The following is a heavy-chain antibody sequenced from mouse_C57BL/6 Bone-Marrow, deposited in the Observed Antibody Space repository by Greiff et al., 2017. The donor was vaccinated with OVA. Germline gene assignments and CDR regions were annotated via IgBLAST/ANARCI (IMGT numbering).Heavy chain of an antibody. CDR1: GYTFTSYW. J-gene: IGHJ3*01. D-gene: IGHD1-1*01. V-gene: IGHV1-53*01. CDR3: ARSGVTTVVAPPWFAY. CDR2: INPSNGGT. Sequence: QVKLQQPGTELVKPGASVKLSCKASGYTFTSYWMHWVKQRPGQGLEWIGNINPSNGGTNYNEKFKSKATLTVDKSSSTAYMQLSSLTSEDSAVYYCARSGVTTVVAPPWFAYWGQGTLVTVSA.